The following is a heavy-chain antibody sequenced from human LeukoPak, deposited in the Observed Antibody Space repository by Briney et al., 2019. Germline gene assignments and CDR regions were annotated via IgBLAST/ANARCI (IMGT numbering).Heavy chain of an antibody. D-gene: IGHD5-12*01. Sequence: SVKVSCKASVGTFSSYAISWVRQALRQGLEWVGGIIPIFGTANYTQKSQGRVTITADESTSTAYMELSSLRSEDTAVYYCARVGGYSGYDPDNWFDPWGQGTLVTVSS. CDR3: ARVGGYSGYDPDNWFDP. CDR2: IIPIFGTA. V-gene: IGHV1-69*01. CDR1: VGTFSSYA. J-gene: IGHJ5*02.